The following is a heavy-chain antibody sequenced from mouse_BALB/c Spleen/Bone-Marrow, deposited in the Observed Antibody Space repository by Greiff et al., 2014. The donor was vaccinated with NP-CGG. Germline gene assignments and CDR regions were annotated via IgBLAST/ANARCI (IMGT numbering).Heavy chain of an antibody. CDR1: GFTFSSFG. CDR3: ARDDYDYAMDY. D-gene: IGHD2-4*01. V-gene: IGHV5-17*02. Sequence: EVKLMESGGGLVQPGGSRKLSCAASGFTFSSFGMHWVRQAPEKGLEWVAYISSGSSTIYYADTVKGRFTISRDNPKNTLFLQMTSLRSEDTAMYYCARDDYDYAMDYWGHGTSVTVSS. CDR2: ISSGSSTI. J-gene: IGHJ4*01.